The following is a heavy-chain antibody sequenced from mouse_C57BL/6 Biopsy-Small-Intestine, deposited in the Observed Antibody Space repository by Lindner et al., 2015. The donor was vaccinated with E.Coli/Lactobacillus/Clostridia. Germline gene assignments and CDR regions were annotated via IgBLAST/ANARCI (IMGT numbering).Heavy chain of an antibody. CDR1: GFSLTSYG. CDR3: AREVLPMDY. CDR2: IWGGGGT. Sequence: VQLQESGPGLVAPSQSLSITCTVSGFSLTSYGVSWVRQPPGEGLEWLGVIWGGGGTHYHSALISRLSISKDNSKSQVFLKLNSLQTDDTATYYCAREVLPMDYWGQGTSVTVSS. J-gene: IGHJ4*01. D-gene: IGHD1-1*01. V-gene: IGHV2-3*01.